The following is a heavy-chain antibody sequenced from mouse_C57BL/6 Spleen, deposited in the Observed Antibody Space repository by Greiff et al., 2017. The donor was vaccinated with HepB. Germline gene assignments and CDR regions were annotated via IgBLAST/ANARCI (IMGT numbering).Heavy chain of an antibody. V-gene: IGHV5-9*01. Sequence: EVKLVESGGGLVKPGGSLKLSCAASGFTFSSYTMSWVRQTPEKRLEWVATISGGGGNTYYPDSVKGRFTISRDNAKNTLYLQMSSLRSEDTALYYCASHETAWFAYWGQGTLVTVSA. CDR1: GFTFSSYT. CDR3: ASHETAWFAY. J-gene: IGHJ3*01. CDR2: ISGGGGNT.